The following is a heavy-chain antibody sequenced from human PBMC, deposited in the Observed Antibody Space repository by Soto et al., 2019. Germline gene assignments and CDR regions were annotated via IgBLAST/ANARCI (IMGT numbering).Heavy chain of an antibody. V-gene: IGHV3-23*01. CDR1: GFTFYNYA. Sequence: GGSLRLSCAASGFTFYNYAMNWVRQAPGKGLEWVSTIDYDGVNKHYADSVKGRVTVSRDRSKNTVYLQMNSLTAGDTAVYYCAKATATAAGAFDISGQGTMVTVSS. CDR3: AKATATAAGAFDI. J-gene: IGHJ3*02. CDR2: IDYDGVNK. D-gene: IGHD2-21*02.